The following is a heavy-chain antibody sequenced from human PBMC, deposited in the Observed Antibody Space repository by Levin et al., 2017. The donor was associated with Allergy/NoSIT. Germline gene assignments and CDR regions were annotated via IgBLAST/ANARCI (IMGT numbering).Heavy chain of an antibody. CDR3: ARDLATVTTDNYYYYGMDV. V-gene: IGHV3-21*01. J-gene: IGHJ6*02. CDR2: ISSSSSYI. CDR1: GFTFSSYS. D-gene: IGHD4-17*01. Sequence: PGGSLRLSCAASGFTFSSYSMNWVRQAPGKGLEWFSSISSSSSYIYYADSVKGRFTISRDNAKNSLYLQLNSLRAEDTAVYYCARDLATVTTDNYYYYGMDVWGQGTTVTVSS.